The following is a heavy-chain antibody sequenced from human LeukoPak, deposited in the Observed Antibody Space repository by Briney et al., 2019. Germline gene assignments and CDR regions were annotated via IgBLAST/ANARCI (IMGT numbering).Heavy chain of an antibody. J-gene: IGHJ3*02. D-gene: IGHD2-2*01. Sequence: GASVKVSCKASGYTFTSYDINWVRQATGQGLEWMGWMNHNSGNTGYAQKFQGRVTITRNTSISTAYMELSSLRSEDTAVYYCARLGLHCSSTSCYFGAFDIWGQGTMVTVSS. CDR3: ARLGLHCSSTSCYFGAFDI. V-gene: IGHV1-8*03. CDR1: GYTFTSYD. CDR2: MNHNSGNT.